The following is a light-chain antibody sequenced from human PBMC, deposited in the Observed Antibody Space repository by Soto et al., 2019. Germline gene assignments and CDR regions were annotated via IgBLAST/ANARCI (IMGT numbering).Light chain of an antibody. Sequence: QSALTQPPSASGSPGQSVTISCTGTSSDVGGYHYVSWYQQHPGKAPKLMISEVSKRPSGVPDRFSGSKSGNTASLTVSGLQADDEADYYCSSYAGSNNVLFGGGTKLTVL. J-gene: IGLJ2*01. CDR3: SSYAGSNNVL. CDR1: SSDVGGYHY. CDR2: EVS. V-gene: IGLV2-8*01.